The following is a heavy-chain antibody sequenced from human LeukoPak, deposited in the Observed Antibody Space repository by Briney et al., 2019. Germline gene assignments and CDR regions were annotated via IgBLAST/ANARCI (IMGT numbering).Heavy chain of an antibody. CDR2: INPNSGGT. CDR1: GYTFTGYY. Sequence: ASVKVSCKASGYTFTGYYIHWVRQAPGQGLEWMGWINPNSGGTKYAQKFQGRVTMTRDTSIRTAYMELSRLRSDDTAMYYCARYYIEGRCFDYWGQGTLVTVSS. D-gene: IGHD3-10*01. V-gene: IGHV1-2*02. J-gene: IGHJ4*02. CDR3: ARYYIEGRCFDY.